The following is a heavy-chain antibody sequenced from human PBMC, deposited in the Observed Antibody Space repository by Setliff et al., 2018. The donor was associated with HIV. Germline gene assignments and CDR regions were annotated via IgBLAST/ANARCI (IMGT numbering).Heavy chain of an antibody. Sequence: PSETLSLTCTVSGGSISSYCWNWIRQSPGRGLEWIGVIFSSGSTKYNPSLQSRVTMSIDTSKNQFSLKLTSVTAADTAVYYCARRIDNSGSFPDKNWFDTWGQGSLVTVS. V-gene: IGHV4-4*09. D-gene: IGHD3-10*01. J-gene: IGHJ5*02. CDR1: GGSISSYC. CDR2: IFSSGST. CDR3: ARRIDNSGSFPDKNWFDT.